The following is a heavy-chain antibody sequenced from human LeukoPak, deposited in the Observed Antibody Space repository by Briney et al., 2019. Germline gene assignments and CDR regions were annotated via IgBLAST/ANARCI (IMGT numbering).Heavy chain of an antibody. CDR2: IYYSGST. J-gene: IGHJ5*02. Sequence: SETLSLTCAVYGGSISSYYWSWIRQPPGKGLEWIGYIYYSGSTNYNPSLKSRVTISVDTSKNQFSLKLSSVTAADTAVYYCARAEVDCSSTSCYRAFHNWFDPWGQGTLVTVSS. D-gene: IGHD2-2*02. CDR1: GGSISSYY. V-gene: IGHV4-59*08. CDR3: ARAEVDCSSTSCYRAFHNWFDP.